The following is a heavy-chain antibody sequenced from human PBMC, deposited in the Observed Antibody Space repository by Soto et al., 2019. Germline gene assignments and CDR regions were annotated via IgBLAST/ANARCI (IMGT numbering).Heavy chain of an antibody. CDR2: IDPSDSYI. Sequence: GESLKISCKGSGYSFTKYWISWVRQMPGKGLEWMGRIDPSDSYINYGPSFQGHVTISADKSINTAYLQWSSLRASDTAIYYCARHYICRGGDCYYYGMDVWGQGTTVTVSS. CDR3: ARHYICRGGDCYYYGMDV. D-gene: IGHD3-16*01. CDR1: GYSFTKYW. V-gene: IGHV5-10-1*01. J-gene: IGHJ6*02.